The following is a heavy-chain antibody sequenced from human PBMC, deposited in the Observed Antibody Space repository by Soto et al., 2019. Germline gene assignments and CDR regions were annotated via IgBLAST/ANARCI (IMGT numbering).Heavy chain of an antibody. CDR1: GYTFTIYA. D-gene: IGHD3-3*01. J-gene: IGHJ6*02. CDR3: ARDTDVLRFLEWAPYYYYYGMDV. CDR2: INPSGGST. Sequence: ASVKVSCKASGYTFTIYAMHWVRQAPGQGLKWMGIINPSGGSTSYAQKFQGRVTMTRDTSTSTVYMELSSLRSEDTAVYYCARDTDVLRFLEWAPYYYYYGMDVWGQGTTVTVSS. V-gene: IGHV1-46*01.